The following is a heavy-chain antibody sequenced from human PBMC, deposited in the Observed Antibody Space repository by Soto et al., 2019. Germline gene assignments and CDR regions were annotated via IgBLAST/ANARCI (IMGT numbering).Heavy chain of an antibody. CDR1: GFTFRSFA. J-gene: IGHJ4*02. D-gene: IGHD4-17*01. Sequence: EVRLLESGGGLVQPGGSLRLSCAASGFTFRSFAMSWVRQSPDKGLEWVSSISASAMNTYYAASVKGRFTISRDNSKNTVYLEMNGLRAEDTAFYYSAKERFYGELDDWGQGTLVTVSS. CDR2: ISASAMNT. V-gene: IGHV3-23*01. CDR3: AKERFYGELDD.